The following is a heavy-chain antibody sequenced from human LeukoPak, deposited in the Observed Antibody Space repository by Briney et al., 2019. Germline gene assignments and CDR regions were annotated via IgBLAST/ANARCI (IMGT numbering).Heavy chain of an antibody. CDR2: ISGSGGST. CDR1: GFTFSSYA. D-gene: IGHD3-3*01. Sequence: GGSLRLSCAASGFTFSSYAMSWVRQAPGKGLEWVSAISGSGGSTYYADSVKGRFTISRDNSKNTLYLQMNSLRAEDTAVYYCAKWREGMKRITIFGVVINPLDYWGQGTLVTVSS. CDR3: AKWREGMKRITIFGVVINPLDY. J-gene: IGHJ4*02. V-gene: IGHV3-23*01.